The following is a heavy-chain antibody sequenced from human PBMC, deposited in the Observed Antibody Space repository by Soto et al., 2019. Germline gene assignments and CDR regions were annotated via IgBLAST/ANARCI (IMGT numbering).Heavy chain of an antibody. D-gene: IGHD6-19*01. J-gene: IGHJ5*02. CDR2: ISSSSSYI. CDR3: ERARAIAVNWFDP. Sequence: PGGSLRLSCAASGFTFSSYSMNWVRQAPGKGLEWVSSISSSSSYIYYADSVKGRFTISRDNAKNSLYLQMNSLRAEDTAVYYCERARAIAVNWFDPWGQGTLVTVSS. CDR1: GFTFSSYS. V-gene: IGHV3-21*01.